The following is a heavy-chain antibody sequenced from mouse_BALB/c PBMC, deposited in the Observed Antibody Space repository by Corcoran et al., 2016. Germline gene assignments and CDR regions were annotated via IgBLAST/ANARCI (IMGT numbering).Heavy chain of an antibody. J-gene: IGHJ4*01. CDR1: GYTFTNYG. Sequence: QIQLVQSGPELKKPGETVKISCKASGYTFTNYGMNWVKQAPGKGLKWMGWINTYTGEPTYADDFKGRFAFSLETSASTAYLQINNLKNEDMATYFCAREPLTMDYWGQGTSVTVSS. V-gene: IGHV9-1*02. CDR3: AREPLTMDY. CDR2: INTYTGEP.